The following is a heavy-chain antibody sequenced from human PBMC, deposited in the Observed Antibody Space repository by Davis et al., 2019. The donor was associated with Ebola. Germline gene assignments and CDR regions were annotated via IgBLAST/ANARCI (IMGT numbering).Heavy chain of an antibody. D-gene: IGHD3-16*01. CDR1: GSSTATSSYS. CDR3: ASRHWGGREY. J-gene: IGHJ4*02. CDR2: IYYSGST. V-gene: IGHV4-39*01. Sequence: MPSETLSLTCTVSGSSTATSSYSWGWIRQPPGKGLEWIGSIYYSGSTYYNPSLKSRVTISVDTSKNQFSLKLSSWTAADTAVYYCASRHWGGREYWGQGTLVTVSS.